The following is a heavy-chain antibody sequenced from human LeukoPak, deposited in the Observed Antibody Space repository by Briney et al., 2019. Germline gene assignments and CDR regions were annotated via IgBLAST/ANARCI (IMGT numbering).Heavy chain of an antibody. Sequence: GASVKVSCKGSGYSFTDHYMHWVRQAPGQGLEWMGWISAYNGNTNYAQKLQGRVTMTTDTSTSTAYMELRSLRSDDTAVYYCARAGVSVGATRYFQHWGQGTLVTVSS. CDR3: ARAGVSVGATRYFQH. J-gene: IGHJ1*01. CDR1: GYSFTDHY. V-gene: IGHV1-18*04. CDR2: ISAYNGNT. D-gene: IGHD1-26*01.